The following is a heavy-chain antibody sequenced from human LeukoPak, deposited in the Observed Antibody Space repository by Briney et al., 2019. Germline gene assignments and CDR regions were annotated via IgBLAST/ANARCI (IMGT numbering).Heavy chain of an antibody. Sequence: ATVTISCKTTGYIFGNYYIHWVQQAPGIGLEWVGRVDPQDGETMYAPKFQGRVIITADTSADTVYMELSSLRSEDTAVYYCVRAAGPTKASDIWGQGTMVTVSS. CDR2: VDPQDGET. CDR1: GYIFGNYY. V-gene: IGHV1-69-2*01. CDR3: VRAAGPTKASDI. J-gene: IGHJ3*02. D-gene: IGHD1-26*01.